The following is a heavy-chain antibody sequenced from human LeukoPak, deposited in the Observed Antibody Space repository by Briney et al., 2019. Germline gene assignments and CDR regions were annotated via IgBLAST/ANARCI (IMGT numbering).Heavy chain of an antibody. J-gene: IGHJ3*01. CDR3: ARDRDGGMTLLRGVPDAFDL. Sequence: GGSLRLSCAASGFTFSSYWMSWVRQAPGKGLEWVANIKQDGSEKYYVDSVKGRFTISRDNAKNSLYLQMNSLRSDDTAVYYCARDRDGGMTLLRGVPDAFDLWGQGTMVTVSS. V-gene: IGHV3-7*03. D-gene: IGHD3-10*01. CDR2: IKQDGSEK. CDR1: GFTFSSYW.